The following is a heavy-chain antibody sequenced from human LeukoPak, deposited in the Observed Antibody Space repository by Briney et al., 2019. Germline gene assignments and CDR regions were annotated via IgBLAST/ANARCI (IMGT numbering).Heavy chain of an antibody. D-gene: IGHD1-7*01. V-gene: IGHV4-31*03. CDR3: ARHVRLELPGAPWFDP. J-gene: IGHJ5*02. CDR1: GGSISSGGYY. CDR2: IYYSGST. Sequence: SQTLSLTCTVSGGSISSGGYYWSWIRQHPGKGLEWIWYIYYSGSTYYNPSLKSRVTISVDTSKIQFSLKLSSVTAADTAVYYCARHVRLELPGAPWFDPWGQGTLVTVSS.